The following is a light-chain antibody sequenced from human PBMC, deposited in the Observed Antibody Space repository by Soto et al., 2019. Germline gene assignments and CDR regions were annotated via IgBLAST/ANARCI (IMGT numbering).Light chain of an antibody. Sequence: QTVVTQPPSVSGAPGQRVTIACTGNNSNIGTGFDVHWYRHFPGAAPKLLLYDNDKRPSGIPDRFSGSKSGTSATLGITGLQTADEAVYYCGTWESYLSVGVFGGGTQLTVL. CDR3: GTWESYLSVGV. CDR2: DND. J-gene: IGLJ2*01. V-gene: IGLV1-51*01. CDR1: NSNIGTGFD.